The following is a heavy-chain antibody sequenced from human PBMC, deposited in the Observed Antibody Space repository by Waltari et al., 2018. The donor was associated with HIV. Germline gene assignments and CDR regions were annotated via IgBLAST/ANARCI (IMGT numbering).Heavy chain of an antibody. CDR2: VSSSGSTI. Sequence: EVRLVESGGGLVQPGGSLRLSCAASGFTFSSYSMNWVRQAPGKWVDWVSKVSSSGSTIYYADSGRRRSTRSRDKAKNSLYLQLNSLRAEDTAVYYCARDYSGTYADFDYWGQGTLVTVSS. CDR1: GFTFSSYS. J-gene: IGHJ4*02. V-gene: IGHV3-48*01. CDR3: ARDYSGTYADFDY. D-gene: IGHD1-26*01.